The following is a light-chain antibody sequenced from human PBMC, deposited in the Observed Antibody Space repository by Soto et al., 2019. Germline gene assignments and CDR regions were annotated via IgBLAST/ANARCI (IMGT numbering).Light chain of an antibody. J-gene: IGLJ1*01. CDR1: SSDVGAYDY. Sequence: QSVLTQPPSASGSPGQSVTISCTGTSSDVGAYDYVSWYQQHPGKAPKLMIYEINKRPSGVPDRFSGSKSGNTASLTVSGLQAEDEADYYCSSFAGSNNFPYVFGNGTKVTVL. CDR2: EIN. V-gene: IGLV2-8*01. CDR3: SSFAGSNNFPYV.